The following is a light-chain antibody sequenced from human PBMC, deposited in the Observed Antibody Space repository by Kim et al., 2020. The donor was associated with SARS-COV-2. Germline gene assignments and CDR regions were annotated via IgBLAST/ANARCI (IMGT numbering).Light chain of an antibody. Sequence: SQTGTFTCTGDSNNVGRQGAAWLQQHQGQPPKLLFYRNYNRPSVISERFSTSRSGNTASLTITGLQPDDEADYYCSAWDSSLGAWVFGGGTQLTVL. CDR2: RNY. V-gene: IGLV10-54*04. J-gene: IGLJ3*02. CDR1: SNNVGRQG. CDR3: SAWDSSLGAWV.